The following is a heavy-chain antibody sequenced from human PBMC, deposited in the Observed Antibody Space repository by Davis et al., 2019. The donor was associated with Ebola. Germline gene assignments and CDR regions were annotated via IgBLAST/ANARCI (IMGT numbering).Heavy chain of an antibody. CDR3: TTPPTSHYDFWGGFFPGGH. CDR2: IKSKDYGGTT. J-gene: IGHJ4*01. Sequence: GESLKISCTGSGFTFGDYAINWFRQAPGKGLEWVGFIKSKDYGGTTEYAASVKGRFTISRDDSKDIAYLHMGGLRTGDTAIYYCTTPPTSHYDFWGGFFPGGHWGQGTLVTVSS. V-gene: IGHV3-49*03. CDR1: GFTFGDYA. D-gene: IGHD3-3*01.